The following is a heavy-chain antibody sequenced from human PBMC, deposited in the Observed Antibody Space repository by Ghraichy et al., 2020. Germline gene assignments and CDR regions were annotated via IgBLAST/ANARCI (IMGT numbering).Heavy chain of an antibody. CDR3: AKVWRSSGWYPVDY. CDR2: INPNSGGT. V-gene: IGHV1-2*02. J-gene: IGHJ4*02. Sequence: ASVKVSCKASGYTFTGYYMHWVRQAPGQGLEWMGWINPNSGGTNYAQKFQGRVTMSRDTSMSTAYMELSRLRSDDTAVYYCAKVWRSSGWYPVDYWGQGTLVTVSS. D-gene: IGHD6-19*01. CDR1: GYTFTGYY.